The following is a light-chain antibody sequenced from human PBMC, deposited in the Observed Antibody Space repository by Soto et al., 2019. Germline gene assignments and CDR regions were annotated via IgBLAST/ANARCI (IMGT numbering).Light chain of an antibody. CDR3: ISYTGRSTSYV. Sequence: QSALTQPASVSGSPGQSITISCSGTSSDVGSYDHVAWYQQFPGKTPKLMIYAVSNRPSGVSNRFSGSKSGNTASLTISGLQAEDEADYYCISYTGRSTSYVFGTGTKLTVL. J-gene: IGLJ1*01. V-gene: IGLV2-14*01. CDR2: AVS. CDR1: SSDVGSYDH.